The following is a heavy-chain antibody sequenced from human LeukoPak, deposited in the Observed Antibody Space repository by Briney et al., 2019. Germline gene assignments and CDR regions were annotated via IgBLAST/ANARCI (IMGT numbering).Heavy chain of an antibody. CDR2: ISGGGVGT. CDR1: GFTFNSYA. J-gene: IGHJ4*02. V-gene: IGHV3-23*01. Sequence: GGSLRLSCAASGFTFNSYAMSWVRQAPGKGLEWVSGISGGGVGTYYADAVKGRFTISRDNSKNTLFLQMNSLRAEDTAVYYCVARNSNGWYWDYWGQGTLVTVS. CDR3: VARNSNGWYWDY. D-gene: IGHD6-19*01.